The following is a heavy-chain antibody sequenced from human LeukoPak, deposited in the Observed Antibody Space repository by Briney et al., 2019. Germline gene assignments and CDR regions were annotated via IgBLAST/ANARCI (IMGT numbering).Heavy chain of an antibody. Sequence: SETLSLTCTVSGGSISSYYWSWIRQPPGKGLEWIGYIYYGGSTNYNPSLKSRVTISVDTSKNQFSLKLSSVTAADTAVYYCARGEGNYFDYWGQGTLVTVSS. CDR3: ARGEGNYFDY. J-gene: IGHJ4*02. V-gene: IGHV4-59*01. CDR1: GGSISSYY. D-gene: IGHD1-26*01. CDR2: IYYGGST.